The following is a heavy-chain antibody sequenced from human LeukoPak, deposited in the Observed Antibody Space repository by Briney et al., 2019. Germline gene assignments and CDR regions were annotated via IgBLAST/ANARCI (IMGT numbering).Heavy chain of an antibody. J-gene: IGHJ6*03. CDR2: INHSGST. CDR3: ARVHTQYYYYYMDV. CDR1: GGSFSGYY. V-gene: IGHV4-34*01. Sequence: SSETLSLTCAVYGGSFSGYYWSWIRQPPGKGLEWIGEINHSGSTNYNPSLKSRVTISVDTSKNQFSLKLSSVTAADTAVYYCARVHTQYYYYYMDVWGKGTTVTVSS.